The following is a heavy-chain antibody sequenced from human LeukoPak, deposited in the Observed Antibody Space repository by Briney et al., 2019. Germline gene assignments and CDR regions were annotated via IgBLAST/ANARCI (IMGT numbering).Heavy chain of an antibody. Sequence: ASVKVSCKASGYTFTSYDINWVRQATGQGLEWMGWMNPNSGNTGYAQKFQGRVTMTRNTSISTAYMELSSLRSEDTAVYYCARVRSKNSSRGSWFDRWGQGTLVGDSS. J-gene: IGHJ5*02. CDR2: MNPNSGNT. V-gene: IGHV1-8*01. CDR3: ARVRSKNSSRGSWFDR. CDR1: GYTFTSYD. D-gene: IGHD6-13*01.